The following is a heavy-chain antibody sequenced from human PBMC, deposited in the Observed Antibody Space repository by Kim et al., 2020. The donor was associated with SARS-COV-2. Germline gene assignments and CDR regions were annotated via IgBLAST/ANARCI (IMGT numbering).Heavy chain of an antibody. CDR3: AREGLDDYIWGSYRSPYYYYYYMDV. CDR2: INAGNGNT. D-gene: IGHD3-16*02. Sequence: ASVKVSCKASGYTFTSYAMHWVRQAPGQRLEWMGWINAGNGNTKYSQKFQGRVTITRDTSASTAYMELSSLRSEDTAVYYCAREGLDDYIWGSYRSPYYYYYYMDVWGKGTTVTVSS. J-gene: IGHJ6*03. CDR1: GYTFTSYA. V-gene: IGHV1-3*01.